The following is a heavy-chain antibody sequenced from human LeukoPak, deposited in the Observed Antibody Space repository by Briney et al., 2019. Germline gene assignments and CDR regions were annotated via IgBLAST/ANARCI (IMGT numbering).Heavy chain of an antibody. J-gene: IGHJ4*02. V-gene: IGHV4-59*11. CDR3: ARDAY. Sequence: SETLSLTCTVSGVSIGSHYWSWIRQSPGKGLEWIGCVYNSGTSVYNPSLTGRVTISVDTSKNQYSLNLRSVTAADAAVYYCARDAYWGQGILVTVSS. CDR1: GVSIGSHY. CDR2: VYNSGTS.